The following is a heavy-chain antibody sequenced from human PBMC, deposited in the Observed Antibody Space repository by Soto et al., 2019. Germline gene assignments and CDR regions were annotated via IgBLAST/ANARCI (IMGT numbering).Heavy chain of an antibody. CDR1: GGSFSGYY. V-gene: IGHV4-34*01. D-gene: IGHD3-10*01. J-gene: IGHJ6*02. Sequence: PSETLSLTCAVYGGSFSGYYWSWIRQPPGKGLEWIGEINHSGSTNYNPSLKSRVTISVDTSKNQFSLKLSSVTAADTAVYYCARDRITMVRGVLIPPYYYGMDVWGQGTTVTVSS. CDR3: ARDRITMVRGVLIPPYYYGMDV. CDR2: INHSGST.